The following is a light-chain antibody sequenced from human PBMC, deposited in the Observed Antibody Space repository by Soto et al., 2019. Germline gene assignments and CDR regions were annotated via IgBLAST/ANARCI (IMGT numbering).Light chain of an antibody. J-gene: IGKJ2*01. V-gene: IGKV3-20*01. Sequence: IVLTQSAGTLSLYPGERATLSCRASESVSSSYLAWYQQKPGQAPRLLIYGASSRATGIPDRFSGSGSGTDFTLTISRVEPEDFAVYFCQLYGSSPPYIFGQGTKLEIK. CDR1: ESVSSSY. CDR3: QLYGSSPPYI. CDR2: GAS.